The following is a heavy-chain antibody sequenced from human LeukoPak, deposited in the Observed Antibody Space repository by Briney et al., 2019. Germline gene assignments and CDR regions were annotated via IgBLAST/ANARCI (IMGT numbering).Heavy chain of an antibody. CDR1: GYSFTSYW. CDR3: ARRGSGWYWDY. D-gene: IGHD6-19*01. J-gene: IGHJ4*02. Sequence: GESLKISCRGSGYSFTSYWIGWVRQMAGKGLDWMGIIYPGDSDTRYSPSFQGQVTISADKSIRTAYLQWSSLKASHTAMYYCARRGSGWYWDYWGQGTLVTVSS. CDR2: IYPGDSDT. V-gene: IGHV5-51*03.